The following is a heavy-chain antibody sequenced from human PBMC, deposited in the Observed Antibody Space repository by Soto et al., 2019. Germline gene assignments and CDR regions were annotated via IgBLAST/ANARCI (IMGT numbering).Heavy chain of an antibody. CDR2: IKSKTDGGTT. CDR1: GFTFSNAW. CDR3: TTDHPRDDYSNYVDYFDY. Sequence: GGSLRLSCAASGFTFSNAWMSWVRQAPGKGLEWVGRIKSKTDGGTTDYAAPVKGRFTISRDDSKNTLYLQMNSLKTEDTAVYYCTTDHPRDDYSNYVDYFDYWGQGTLVTVSS. V-gene: IGHV3-15*01. D-gene: IGHD4-4*01. J-gene: IGHJ4*02.